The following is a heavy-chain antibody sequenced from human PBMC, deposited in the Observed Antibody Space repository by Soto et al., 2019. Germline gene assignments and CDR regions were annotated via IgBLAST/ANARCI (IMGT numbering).Heavy chain of an antibody. V-gene: IGHV3-23*01. Sequence: CAASGFKFSNYAMSWARQAPGKGLEWVSLISATGGGTYYADSVKGRFTISRDNSHNTLYLQVHSLTAEDTAVYYCAKDRRAGGNSAFYFDFWGQGAQVTVSS. J-gene: IGHJ4*02. D-gene: IGHD3-16*01. CDR1: GFKFSNYA. CDR3: AKDRRAGGNSAFYFDF. CDR2: ISATGGGT.